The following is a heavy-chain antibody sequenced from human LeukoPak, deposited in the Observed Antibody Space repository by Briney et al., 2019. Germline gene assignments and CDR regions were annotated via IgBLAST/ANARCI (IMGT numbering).Heavy chain of an antibody. V-gene: IGHV5-51*01. CDR2: IYPGDSDT. D-gene: IGHD5-18*01. CDR3: ARSGSGYSYGYAY. CDR1: GYSFTTYW. J-gene: IGHJ4*02. Sequence: HGESLKISCSTSGYSFTTYWIGWVRQMPGKGLEWMGIIYPGDSDTKYSPSFQGQVTMSADKSTTTAYLQWSSLKASDTAMYYCARSGSGYSYGYAYWGQGTLVTVSS.